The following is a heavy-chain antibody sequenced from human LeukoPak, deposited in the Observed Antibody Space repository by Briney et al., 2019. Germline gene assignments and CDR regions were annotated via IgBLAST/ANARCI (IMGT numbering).Heavy chain of an antibody. CDR2: IRYDGSNR. V-gene: IGHV3-30*02. CDR1: GFTFSSYG. Sequence: PGGSLRLSCAASGFTFSSYGMHWVRQAPGKGLEWVAFIRYDGSNRYYADPVKGRFTISRDNSKNTLYLQMNSLRAEDTAVYYCAKDSGYCSGGSCYSTNAFDIWGQGTMVTVSS. D-gene: IGHD2-15*01. J-gene: IGHJ3*02. CDR3: AKDSGYCSGGSCYSTNAFDI.